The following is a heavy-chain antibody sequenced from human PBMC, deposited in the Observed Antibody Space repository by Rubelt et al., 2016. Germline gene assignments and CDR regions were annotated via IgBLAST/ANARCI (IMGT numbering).Heavy chain of an antibody. CDR3: AKGGAFGVIVHADF. CDR2: ISGSGTRT. J-gene: IGHJ4*02. Sequence: EVQLSESGGGLVQPGGSLRLSCAGSGFSFSSYGLTWIRKAPGKGLEWLSSISGSGTRTYYADHVKGRFTISRDNSQDTLYLQLDTLTADDTAVYYCAKGGAFGVIVHADFWGQGALVSVSS. V-gene: IGHV3-23*01. CDR1: GFSFSSYG. D-gene: IGHD3-3*01.